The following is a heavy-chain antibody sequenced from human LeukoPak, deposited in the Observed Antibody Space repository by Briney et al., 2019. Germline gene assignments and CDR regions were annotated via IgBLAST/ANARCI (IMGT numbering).Heavy chain of an antibody. CDR1: GGSISGHY. Sequence: SETLSLTCTVSGGSISGHYWTWIRQPPGKGLEWIGFIYINGSTNYNPSLKSRVTISVDKSKMQFSLKLTSVTAADTAVYFCAGTVPGPQRLASRFDPWGQGTLVTVSS. V-gene: IGHV4-4*09. CDR3: AGTVPGPQRLASRFDP. CDR2: IYINGST. D-gene: IGHD6-25*01. J-gene: IGHJ5*02.